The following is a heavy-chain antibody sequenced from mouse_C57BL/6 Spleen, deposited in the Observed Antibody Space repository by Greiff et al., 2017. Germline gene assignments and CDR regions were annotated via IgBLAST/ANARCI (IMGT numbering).Heavy chain of an antibody. CDR3: AIDSSGPLAY. J-gene: IGHJ3*01. CDR1: GYTFTSYW. CDR2: IDPNSGGT. V-gene: IGHV1-72*01. D-gene: IGHD3-2*02. Sequence: QQSCKASGYTFTSYWMHWVKQRPGRGLEWIGRIDPNSGGTKYNEKFKSKATLTVDKPSSTAYMQLSSLTSEDSAVYYCAIDSSGPLAYWGQGTLVTVSA.